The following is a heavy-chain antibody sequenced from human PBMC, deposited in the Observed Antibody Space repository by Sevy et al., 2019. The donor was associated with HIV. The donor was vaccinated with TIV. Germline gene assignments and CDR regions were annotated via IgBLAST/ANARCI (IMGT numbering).Heavy chain of an antibody. V-gene: IGHV4-59*01. CDR3: AKASPNYYYGMDV. J-gene: IGHJ6*02. CDR1: GDSMSGDY. CDR2: FYYTKST. Sequence: SETLSLTCTVSGDSMSGDYWSWIRQPPGKGLEWIGYFYYTKSTTYSPALKSRVTISVDTSKNQFSLKLSSVTAADMAVYYCAKASPNYYYGMDVWGQGTPVTVSS.